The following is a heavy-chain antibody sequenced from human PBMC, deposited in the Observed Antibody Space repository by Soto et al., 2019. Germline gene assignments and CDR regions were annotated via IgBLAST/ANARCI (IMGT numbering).Heavy chain of an antibody. D-gene: IGHD3-10*01. CDR2: IYPSGGST. CDR1: GYTFTNYY. CDR3: ARDFSGPMDY. V-gene: IGHV1-46*01. Sequence: ASVKVSCKASGYTFTNYYMHWLRQAPGQGLEWMGIIYPSGGSTRNAQKFQGRVAMTRDTSTSTVYMELSSLRSEDTAVYYCARDFSGPMDYWGRGTLVTVSS. J-gene: IGHJ4*02.